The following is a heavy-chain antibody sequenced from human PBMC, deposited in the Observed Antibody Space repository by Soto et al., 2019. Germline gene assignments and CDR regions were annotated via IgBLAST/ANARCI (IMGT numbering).Heavy chain of an antibody. CDR3: ARLKSAAAGMDV. J-gene: IGHJ6*02. D-gene: IGHD6-13*01. Sequence: GESLKISCQASGYTFSTYWIGWVRQMPGKGLELMGIIYPGDSDTKYSPSFQGQVTISADKSISTAYLQWSSLKASDTAIYYCARLKSAAAGMDVWGQGTTVTVSS. V-gene: IGHV5-51*01. CDR1: GYTFSTYW. CDR2: IYPGDSDT.